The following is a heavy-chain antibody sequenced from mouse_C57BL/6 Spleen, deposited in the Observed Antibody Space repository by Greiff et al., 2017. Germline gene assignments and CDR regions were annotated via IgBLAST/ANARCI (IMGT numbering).Heavy chain of an antibody. V-gene: IGHV1-82*01. CDR1: GYAFSSSW. J-gene: IGHJ3*01. CDR3: ASHYDCGPAWFAY. CDR2: LYPGDGDT. D-gene: IGHD2-4*01. Sequence: VQLQQSGPELVKPGASVKISCKASGYAFSSSWMNWVKQRPGKGLEWIGRLYPGDGDTNYNGKFKGKATLTADKSSSTAYMQLSSLTSEDSAVYFCASHYDCGPAWFAYWGQGTLVTVSA.